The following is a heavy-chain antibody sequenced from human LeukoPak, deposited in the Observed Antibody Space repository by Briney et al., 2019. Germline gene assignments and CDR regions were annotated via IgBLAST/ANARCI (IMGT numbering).Heavy chain of an antibody. Sequence: GASVKVSCKASGYTFTGYYMHWVRQAPGQGVEWMGRINPKSGGKNYAQKVKGRVTMTRERDNSTAYMELSRLRSDDPAVYYCARWGETGSWGQGTLVTVSS. CDR1: GYTFTGYY. V-gene: IGHV1-2*06. D-gene: IGHD3-9*01. CDR3: ARWGETGS. J-gene: IGHJ4*02. CDR2: INPKSGGK.